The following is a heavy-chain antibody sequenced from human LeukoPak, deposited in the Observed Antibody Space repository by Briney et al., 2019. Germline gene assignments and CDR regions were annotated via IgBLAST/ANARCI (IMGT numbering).Heavy chain of an antibody. J-gene: IGHJ3*02. CDR1: GGSFSGYY. CDR2: INHSGST. D-gene: IGHD2-21*02. V-gene: IGHV4-34*01. Sequence: PSETLSLTCAVYGGSFSGYYWSWIRQPPGKGLEWIGEINHSGSTNYNPSLKSRVTISVDTSKNQFSPKLSSVTAADTAVYCCAGDCFDAFDIWGQGTMVTVSS. CDR3: AGDCFDAFDI.